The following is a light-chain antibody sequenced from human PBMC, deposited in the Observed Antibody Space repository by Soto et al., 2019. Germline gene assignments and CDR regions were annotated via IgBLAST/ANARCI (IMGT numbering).Light chain of an antibody. CDR3: QRDNNWPKM. Sequence: EIVMPQSPAPLSVSPGERSTLSCRASQDVLTNLAWYQQKPGQSPRLLIYRASTRATGVPARFSGSGSGTEFTLTISSLQSEDFAVYYCQRDNNWPKMFGQGTKVDIK. CDR2: RAS. CDR1: QDVLTN. V-gene: IGKV3-15*01. J-gene: IGKJ1*01.